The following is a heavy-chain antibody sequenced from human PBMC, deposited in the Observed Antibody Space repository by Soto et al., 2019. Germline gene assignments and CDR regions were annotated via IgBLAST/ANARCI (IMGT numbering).Heavy chain of an antibody. J-gene: IGHJ3*02. D-gene: IGHD4-17*01. CDR1: GFTFSSYG. Sequence: QVQLVESGGGVVQPGRSLRLSCAASGFTFSSYGMHWVRQAPGKGLEWVAVISYDGSNKYYADSVKGRFTISRDNSKNTVYLQMNSLRAEDTAVYYCAICKNGDYRRDAFDIWGQGTMVTVSS. V-gene: IGHV3-30*03. CDR2: ISYDGSNK. CDR3: AICKNGDYRRDAFDI.